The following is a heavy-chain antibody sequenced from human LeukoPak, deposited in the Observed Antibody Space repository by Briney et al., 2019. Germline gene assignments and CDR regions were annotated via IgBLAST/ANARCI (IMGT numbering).Heavy chain of an antibody. CDR1: GVSISSSSYY. CDR2: IYYSGST. D-gene: IGHD3-22*01. J-gene: IGHJ2*01. CDR3: ARQTHYYDSSGHPYWYFDL. V-gene: IGHV4-39*01. Sequence: SETLSLTCTVSGVSISSSSYYWGWIRQPPGKGLEWIGTIYYSGSTYYNPSLKSRLTMSVDTSKNQFSLKLSSVTVADTAIYYCARQTHYYDSSGHPYWYFDLWGQGTLVTVSS.